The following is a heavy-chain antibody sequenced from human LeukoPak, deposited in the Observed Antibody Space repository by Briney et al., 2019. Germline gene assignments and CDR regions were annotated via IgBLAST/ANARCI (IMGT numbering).Heavy chain of an antibody. D-gene: IGHD5-12*01. CDR2: MNPNSGNT. Sequence: ASVKVSCKASGYTFTSYDINWVRQATGQGLEWMGWMNPNSGNTGYAQKFQGRVTMTRNTSISTAYMELSSLRSEDTAVYYCARVAYSGYDYFHYYYYYYMDVWGKGTTVTVSS. CDR1: GYTFTSYD. V-gene: IGHV1-8*01. CDR3: ARVAYSGYDYFHYYYYYYMDV. J-gene: IGHJ6*03.